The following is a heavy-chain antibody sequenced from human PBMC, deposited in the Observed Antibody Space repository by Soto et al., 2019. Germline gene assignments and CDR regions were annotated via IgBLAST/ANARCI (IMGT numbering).Heavy chain of an antibody. V-gene: IGHV3-21*01. D-gene: IGHD2-21*01. Sequence: EVQLVESGGGLVKPGGSLRLSCAASGFSFGTYSMNWVRQTPGKGLEWVASISTSNIYIYYADSVKGRFIISRDNAKNSLFLQMNSLRAEDTALYSCANYSGTSDAFDIWGPGTTVTVSS. CDR3: ANYSGTSDAFDI. J-gene: IGHJ3*02. CDR1: GFSFGTYS. CDR2: ISTSNIYI.